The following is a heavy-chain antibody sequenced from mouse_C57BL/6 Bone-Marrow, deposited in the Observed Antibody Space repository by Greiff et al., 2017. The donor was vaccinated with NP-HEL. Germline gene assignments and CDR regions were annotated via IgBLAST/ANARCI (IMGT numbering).Heavy chain of an antibody. CDR1: GYTFTSYW. CDR3: ARWLAWFAY. J-gene: IGHJ3*01. CDR2: IDPSDSYT. V-gene: IGHV1-59*01. D-gene: IGHD3-3*01. Sequence: QVQLKQPGAELVRPGTSVKLSCKASGYTFTSYWMHWVKQRPGQGLEWIGVIDPSDSYTNYNQKFKGKATLTVDTSSRTAYMQLSSLTSEDSAVYYCARWLAWFAYWGQGTLVTVSA.